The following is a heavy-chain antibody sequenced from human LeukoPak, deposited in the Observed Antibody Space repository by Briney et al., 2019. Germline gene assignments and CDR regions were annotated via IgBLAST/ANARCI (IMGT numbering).Heavy chain of an antibody. CDR3: VEDLTGTWSFDY. CDR1: GFTFSNHF. V-gene: IGHV3-64D*06. CDR2: IGPNGAST. D-gene: IGHD3-9*01. J-gene: IGHJ4*02. Sequence: GGSLRLSCSTSGFTFSNHFMRWVRQAPGKGLEYVSSIGPNGASTLYADSVKGRFTISRDNSKNALYLQLTSLRLEDTALYYCVEDLTGTWSFDYWGQGTLVTVSS.